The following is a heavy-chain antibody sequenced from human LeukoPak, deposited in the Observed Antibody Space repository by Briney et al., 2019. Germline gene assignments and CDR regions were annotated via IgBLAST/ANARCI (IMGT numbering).Heavy chain of an antibody. Sequence: GMSLRLSCAASGFTFSSYAMHWVRQAPGKGLEWVAIISDDGSNKYYADSVKGRFTISRDNSKNTLYLQMNSLRAEDTAVYYCAKDRGYGSPLAYGMDVWGQGTTVTVSS. J-gene: IGHJ6*02. CDR3: AKDRGYGSPLAYGMDV. D-gene: IGHD3-10*01. V-gene: IGHV3-30-3*01. CDR1: GFTFSSYA. CDR2: ISDDGSNK.